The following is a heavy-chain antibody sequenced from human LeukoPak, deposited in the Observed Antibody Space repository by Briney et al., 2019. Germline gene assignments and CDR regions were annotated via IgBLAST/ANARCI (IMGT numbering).Heavy chain of an antibody. CDR3: ASGRIVGATAFAPFDY. CDR1: GYTFTSYA. V-gene: IGHV1-3*01. Sequence: ASVKVSCKASGYTFTSYAMHWVRQAPGQRLEWMGWINAGNGNTKYSQKFQGRVTITRDTSASTAYMELSSLRSEDTAVYYCASGRIVGATAFAPFDYWGQGTLVTVSS. CDR2: INAGNGNT. D-gene: IGHD1-26*01. J-gene: IGHJ4*02.